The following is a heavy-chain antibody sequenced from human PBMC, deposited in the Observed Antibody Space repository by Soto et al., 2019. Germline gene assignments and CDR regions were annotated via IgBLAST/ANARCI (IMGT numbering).Heavy chain of an antibody. Sequence: WGSLRLSCSASGFTFSNYAISFCRQSAGKWLEWVSGVSSTGTSPYYAGSVQGRFTISRDNSKNMFYLQMKSLRAEDTAIYYCAKARPSGGYYYVEAFDVWGQGTMVTVSS. CDR2: VSSTGTSP. CDR1: GFTFSNYA. CDR3: AKARPSGGYYYVEAFDV. J-gene: IGHJ3*01. D-gene: IGHD3-22*01. V-gene: IGHV3-23*01.